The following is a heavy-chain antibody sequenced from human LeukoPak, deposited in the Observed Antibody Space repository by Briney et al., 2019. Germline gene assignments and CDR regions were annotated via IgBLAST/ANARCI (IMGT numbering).Heavy chain of an antibody. D-gene: IGHD6-6*01. CDR1: GGTFSNNA. CDR2: IHPRGGRT. J-gene: IGHJ3*02. CDR3: ASRTRPDVGAFDI. Sequence: ASVKVSCKASGGTFSNNAISWVRQAPGQGLEWMGIIHPRGGRTIYAQKFQGTVTMTRDMSTSTVYMELSSLRSEDTAVYYCASRTRPDVGAFDIWGQGTMVTVSS. V-gene: IGHV1-46*01.